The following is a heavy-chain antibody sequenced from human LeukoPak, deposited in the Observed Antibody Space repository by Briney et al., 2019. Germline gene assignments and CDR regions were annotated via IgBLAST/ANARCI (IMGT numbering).Heavy chain of an antibody. CDR3: ARDPGSQQGFDY. J-gene: IGHJ4*02. CDR2: IWYDGSNK. Sequence: GGSLRLSCAASGFTFSSYGMHWVRKAPGKGLEWVAVIWYDGSNKYYADSVKGRFTISRDNSKNTLYLQMNSLRAEDTAVYYCARDPGSQQGFDYWGQGTLVTVSS. CDR1: GFTFSSYG. D-gene: IGHD1/OR15-1a*01. V-gene: IGHV3-33*01.